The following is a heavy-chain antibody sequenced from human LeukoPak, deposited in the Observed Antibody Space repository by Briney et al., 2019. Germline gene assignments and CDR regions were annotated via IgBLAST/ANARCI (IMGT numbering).Heavy chain of an antibody. D-gene: IGHD3-10*01. CDR3: AKPMVRGVIIKVDFDY. CDR1: GFTVSSNS. CDR2: IYSDNT. V-gene: IGHV3-53*01. J-gene: IGHJ4*02. Sequence: GGSLRLSCTVSGFTVSSNSMSWVRQAPGKGLEWVSFIYSDNTHYSDSVKGRFTISRDNSKNTLYLQMNSLRAEDTAVYYCAKPMVRGVIIKVDFDYWGQGTLVTVSS.